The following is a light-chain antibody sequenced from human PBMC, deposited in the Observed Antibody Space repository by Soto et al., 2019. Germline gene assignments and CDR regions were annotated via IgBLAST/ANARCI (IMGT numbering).Light chain of an antibody. Sequence: QSALTQPASVSGSPGQSIAISCTGTSSDVCGYNYVSWYQQHPGKAPKLMIHDVSNRPSGVSNRFSGSKSGNTASLTISGLQAEDEADYYCSSYTSSSTEVFGGGTKLTVL. J-gene: IGLJ2*01. CDR3: SSYTSSSTEV. CDR1: SSDVCGYNY. V-gene: IGLV2-14*01. CDR2: DVS.